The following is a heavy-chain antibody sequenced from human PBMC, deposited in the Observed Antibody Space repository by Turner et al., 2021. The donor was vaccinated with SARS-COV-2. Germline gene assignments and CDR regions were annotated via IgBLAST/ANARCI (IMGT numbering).Heavy chain of an antibody. D-gene: IGHD4-4*01. V-gene: IGHV3-30*18. CDR3: AKQQGLYSNPMYYFDY. CDR2: TSYDGSNK. Sequence: QVQLVESGGGVVQPGRSLRISCAASRFTFSSYGMHWVRQAPGKGLEWVAGTSYDGSNKYYADSVKGRFTISRDNSKNTLYLQMNSLRAEDTALYYCAKQQGLYSNPMYYFDYWGQGTLVTVSS. J-gene: IGHJ4*02. CDR1: RFTFSSYG.